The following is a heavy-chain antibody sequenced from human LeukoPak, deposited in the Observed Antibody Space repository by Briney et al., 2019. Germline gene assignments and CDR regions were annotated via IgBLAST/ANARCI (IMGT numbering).Heavy chain of an antibody. D-gene: IGHD6-19*01. CDR2: IYYSGRT. V-gene: IGHV4-59*08. CDR3: ARHSTAWYEAGY. Sequence: RSSDTLSLTCTVSGGSISGYYWSWIRQPPGKGLEWTGNIYYSGRTNYNPSLKSRVTISVDTSENHYSLMLSSVTAADTAVYYCARHSTAWYEAGYWGQGTLVTVS. J-gene: IGHJ4*02. CDR1: GGSISGYY.